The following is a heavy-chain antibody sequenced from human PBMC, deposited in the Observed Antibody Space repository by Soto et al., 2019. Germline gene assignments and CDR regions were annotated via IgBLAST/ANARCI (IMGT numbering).Heavy chain of an antibody. CDR2: ISGGGDAT. J-gene: IGHJ2*01. CDR3: ARRVPGSTTRPDYWYFDL. CDR1: GFTFISYA. V-gene: IGHV3-23*01. Sequence: EVQLLESGGGLVQPGGSLRLSCAASGFTFISYAMNWVRQAPGKGLQWVSAISGGGDATFYAASVKGRFTISRDNSRNTVTLQMNSLGADATAVYYCARRVPGSTTRPDYWYFDLWGRGTLVTVSS. D-gene: IGHD3-10*01.